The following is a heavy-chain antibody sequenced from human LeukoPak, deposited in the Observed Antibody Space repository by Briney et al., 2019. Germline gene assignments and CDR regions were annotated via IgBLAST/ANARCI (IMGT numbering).Heavy chain of an antibody. CDR1: GYTFTSYD. CDR2: MKPNSGNT. D-gene: IGHD3-22*01. J-gene: IGHJ4*02. V-gene: IGHV1-8*01. Sequence: ASVKVSCKASGYTFTSYDINWVRQATGQGLEWMGWMKPNSGNTCYAQKFQGRVTLTRDTSLRTAYMELSSLRSEDTAVYYCARGREAQYYYDSSGYDYWGQGTLVTVSS. CDR3: ARGREAQYYYDSSGYDY.